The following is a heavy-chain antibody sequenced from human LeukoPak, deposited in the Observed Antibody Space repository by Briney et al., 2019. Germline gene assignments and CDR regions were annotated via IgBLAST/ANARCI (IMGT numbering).Heavy chain of an antibody. CDR3: ARGDCVNGVCYLLRDS. CDR2: MNPNSGGT. D-gene: IGHD2-8*01. V-gene: IGHV1-2*02. CDR1: GYTFTGYY. Sequence: ASVKVSCKASGYTFTGYYMHWVREAPGQGLEWMGWMNPNSGGTSYAQKFQGRVTMTRDTSINTAYTELSSLRSDDTAVYYCARGDCVNGVCYLLRDSWGQGTLVTVSS. J-gene: IGHJ5*01.